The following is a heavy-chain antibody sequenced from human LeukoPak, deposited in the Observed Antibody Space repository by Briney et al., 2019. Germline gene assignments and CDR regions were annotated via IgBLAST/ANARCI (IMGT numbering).Heavy chain of an antibody. V-gene: IGHV1-18*01. CDR1: GYTFTSYG. D-gene: IGHD1-1*01. J-gene: IGHJ4*02. CDR2: ISAYNGNT. CDR3: ASNSNAYNWNDAFDY. Sequence: GASVKVSCKASGYTFTSYGISWVRQAPGQGLEWMGWISAYNGNTNYAQKLQGRVTMTTGTSTSTAYMELRSLRSDDTAVYYCASNSNAYNWNDAFDYWGQGTLVTVSS.